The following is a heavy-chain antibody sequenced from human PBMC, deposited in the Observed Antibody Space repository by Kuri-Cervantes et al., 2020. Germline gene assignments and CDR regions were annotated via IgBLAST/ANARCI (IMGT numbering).Heavy chain of an antibody. V-gene: IGHV3-21*01. J-gene: IGHJ4*02. CDR2: ISSSSSYI. D-gene: IGHD3-3*01. Sequence: GESLKISCAASGLTFSSYGMHWVRQAPGKGLEWVSSISSSSSYIYYADPVKGRFTISRDNAKNSLYLQMNSLRAEDTAVYYCARAGSIFGVVINGSHFDYWGQGTLVTVSS. CDR3: ARAGSIFGVVINGSHFDY. CDR1: GLTFSSYG.